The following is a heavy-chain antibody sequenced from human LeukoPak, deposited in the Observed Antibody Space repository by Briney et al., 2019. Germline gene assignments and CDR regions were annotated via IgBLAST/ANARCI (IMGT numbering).Heavy chain of an antibody. V-gene: IGHV3-43D*04. CDR3: AKDSNTYSSGWYTGYYYMDV. CDR2: ISWDGGST. CDR1: GFTFDDYA. D-gene: IGHD6-19*01. Sequence: LPGGSLRLSCAASGFTFDDYAMHWVRQAPGKGLEWVSLISWDGGSTYYADSVKGRFTISRDNSKNSLYLQMNSLRAEDTASYYCAKDSNTYSSGWYTGYYYMDVWGKGTTVTVSS. J-gene: IGHJ6*03.